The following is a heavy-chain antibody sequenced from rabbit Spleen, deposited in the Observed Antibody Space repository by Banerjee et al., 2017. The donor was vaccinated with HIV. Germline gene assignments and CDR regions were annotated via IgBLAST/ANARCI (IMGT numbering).Heavy chain of an antibody. V-gene: IGHV1S40*01. CDR2: IDTGSSGRN. D-gene: IGHD6-1*01. CDR1: GVSFSGNSY. CDR3: ARNQRRDIYAYDL. Sequence: QSLEESGGDLVKPGASLTLTCIASGVSFSGNSYMCWVRQAPGKGLEWIACIDTGSSGRNDYASWAKGRFTISKTSSTSVILQLNSLTAADTATYFCARNQRRDIYAYDLWGPGTLVTVS. J-gene: IGHJ4*01.